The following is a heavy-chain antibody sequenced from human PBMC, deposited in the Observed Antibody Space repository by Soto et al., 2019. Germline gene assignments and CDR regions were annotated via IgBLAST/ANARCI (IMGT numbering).Heavy chain of an antibody. CDR3: ARELAYGDYPFDY. J-gene: IGHJ4*02. D-gene: IGHD4-17*01. CDR1: GGSISSYY. CDR2: IYYSGST. V-gene: IGHV4-59*01. Sequence: PSETLSLTCTVSGGSISSYYWSWIRQPPGKGLEWIGYIYYSGSTNYNPSLKSRVTISVDTSKNQFSLKLSSVTAADTAVYYCARELAYGDYPFDYWGQGTLVTVSS.